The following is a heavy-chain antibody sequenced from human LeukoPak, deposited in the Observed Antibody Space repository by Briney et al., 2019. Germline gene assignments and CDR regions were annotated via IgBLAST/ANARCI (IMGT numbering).Heavy chain of an antibody. V-gene: IGHV3-48*03. CDR1: AVTLSSYG. D-gene: IGHD3-16*01. J-gene: IGHJ3*02. Sequence: GGSLRLSCVASAVTLSSYGMNWVRQAPGKGLEWVSYISGTGSTIYYADSVKGRFTTSRDYAKNTLYLQVNSLRVEDTAVYYCARDLVSGAYTFDIWGPGTMVTVSS. CDR3: ARDLVSGAYTFDI. CDR2: ISGTGSTI.